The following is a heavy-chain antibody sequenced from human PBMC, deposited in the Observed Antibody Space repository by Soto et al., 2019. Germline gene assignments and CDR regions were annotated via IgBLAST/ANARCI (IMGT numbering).Heavy chain of an antibody. CDR3: AKDFRSIAARPGWYFDL. CDR2: ISYDGSNK. Sequence: RGSLRLSCAASGFTFSSYGMHWVRQAPGKGLEWVAVISYDGSNKYYADSVKGRFTISRDNSKNTLYLQMNSLRAEDTAVYYCAKDFRSIAARPGWYFDLWGRGTLVTVSS. V-gene: IGHV3-30*18. J-gene: IGHJ2*01. CDR1: GFTFSSYG. D-gene: IGHD6-6*01.